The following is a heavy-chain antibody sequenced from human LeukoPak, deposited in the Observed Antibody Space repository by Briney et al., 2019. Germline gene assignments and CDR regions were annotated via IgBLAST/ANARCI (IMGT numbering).Heavy chain of an antibody. D-gene: IGHD6-13*01. V-gene: IGHV4-39*01. Sequence: SETLSLTCTVSGASFSSSTYYWGWIRQPPGKGLEWIGSIYYGGGIYHNPSLKSRVTMSVDTSKKQFSLKLSSVTAADTAVYYCARHAGGIAAAGTRPFDYWGQGTLVTVSS. J-gene: IGHJ4*02. CDR3: ARHAGGIAAAGTRPFDY. CDR2: IYYGGGI. CDR1: GASFSSSTYY.